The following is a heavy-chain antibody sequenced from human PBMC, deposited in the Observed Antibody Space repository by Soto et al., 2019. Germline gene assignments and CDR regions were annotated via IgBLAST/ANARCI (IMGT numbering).Heavy chain of an antibody. J-gene: IGHJ4*02. Sequence: QVQLQQWGAGLLKPSETLSLTCAVYGGSFSGYYWSWIRQPPGKGLEWIGEINHSGSTNYNPSLKSRVTISVDTSKNQFSLKLSSVTAADTAVYYCARGSDYYGSGSYYTPGYYFDYWGLGTLVTVSS. V-gene: IGHV4-34*01. CDR1: GGSFSGYY. CDR2: INHSGST. CDR3: ARGSDYYGSGSYYTPGYYFDY. D-gene: IGHD3-10*01.